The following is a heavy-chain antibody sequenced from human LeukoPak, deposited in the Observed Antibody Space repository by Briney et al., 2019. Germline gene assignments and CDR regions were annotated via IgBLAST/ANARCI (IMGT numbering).Heavy chain of an antibody. CDR1: GGSISSSSYY. CDR2: IYYSRST. Sequence: SETLSLTCTVSGGSISSSSYYWGWIRQPPGNGLEWIGSIYYSRSTYYNPSLKSRVTISVDTSKNQFSLKLSSVTAADTAVYYCARVYTPRIVGATSYYFDYWGQGTLVTVSS. J-gene: IGHJ4*02. D-gene: IGHD1-26*01. CDR3: ARVYTPRIVGATSYYFDY. V-gene: IGHV4-39*07.